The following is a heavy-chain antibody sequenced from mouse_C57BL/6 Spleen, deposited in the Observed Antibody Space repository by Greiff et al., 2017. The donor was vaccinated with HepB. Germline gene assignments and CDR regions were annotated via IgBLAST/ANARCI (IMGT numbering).Heavy chain of an antibody. Sequence: EVQLQQSGPGLVKPSQSLSLTCSVTGYSITSGYYWNWIRQFPGNKLEWMGYISYDGSNNYNPSLKNRISITRDTSKNQFFLKLNSVTTEDTATYYCARETAMITRYFDVWGTGTTVTVSS. CDR1: GYSITSGYY. J-gene: IGHJ1*03. CDR2: ISYDGSN. D-gene: IGHD2-4*01. V-gene: IGHV3-6*01. CDR3: ARETAMITRYFDV.